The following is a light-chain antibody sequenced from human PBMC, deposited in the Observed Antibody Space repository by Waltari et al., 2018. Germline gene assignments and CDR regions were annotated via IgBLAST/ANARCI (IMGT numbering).Light chain of an antibody. CDR3: CSYAGSSTV. CDR1: TSDVGSYNL. J-gene: IGLJ2*01. Sequence: QSALPQPASVSGSPGQSITISCPGTTSDVGSYNLVSWYQQHPGKAPKLMIYEGSKRPSGVSNRFSGSKSGNTASLTISGLQAEDEADYYCCSYAGSSTVFGGGTKLTVL. CDR2: EGS. V-gene: IGLV2-23*01.